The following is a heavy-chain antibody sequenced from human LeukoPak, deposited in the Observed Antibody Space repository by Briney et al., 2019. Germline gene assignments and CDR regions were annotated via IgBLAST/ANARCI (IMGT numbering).Heavy chain of an antibody. Sequence: GGSLTLSCAASGFTFSSYGMHWVRQAPGKGLEWVAVISYDGSNKYYADSVKGRFTISRANSKNTLYLQMNSLRAEDTAVYYCSNSGYGSGSYCPKNFDYWGQGTLVTVSS. V-gene: IGHV3-30*18. CDR3: SNSGYGSGSYCPKNFDY. J-gene: IGHJ4*02. D-gene: IGHD3-10*01. CDR1: GFTFSSYG. CDR2: ISYDGSNK.